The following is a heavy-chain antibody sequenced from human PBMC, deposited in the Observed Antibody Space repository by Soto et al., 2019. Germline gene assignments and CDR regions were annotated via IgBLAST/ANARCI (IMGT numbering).Heavy chain of an antibody. CDR2: ISTYNGDT. V-gene: IGHV1-18*01. J-gene: IGHJ5*01. CDR1: GYTFTRSG. D-gene: IGHD1-26*01. Sequence: GASVKVSCKASGYTFTRSGISWVRQAPGQGLEWMGWISTYNGDTNYAQTFQGRVTMTTDTSTSTVYMELRSLRSDDTAVYYCAKDLPGELLPTCFDSWGQGTLVTVSS. CDR3: AKDLPGELLPTCFDS.